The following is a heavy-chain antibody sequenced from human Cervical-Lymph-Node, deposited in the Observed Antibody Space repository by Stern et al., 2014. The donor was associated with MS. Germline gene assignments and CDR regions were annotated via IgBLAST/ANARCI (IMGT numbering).Heavy chain of an antibody. J-gene: IGHJ3*02. CDR2: IVGGSGNQ. CDR1: GFTFTSSA. CDR3: AAEPMYYSDSVGAFDI. Sequence: QMQLVQSGPEVKKPGTSVKVSCKASGFTFTSSAVQWVRQARGQRLEWIGWIVGGSGNQNYAQKFQERVTMTRDKSTSTAYMELSSLRSEDTAVYYCAAEPMYYSDSVGAFDIWGQGTMVTVSS. D-gene: IGHD3-22*01. V-gene: IGHV1-58*01.